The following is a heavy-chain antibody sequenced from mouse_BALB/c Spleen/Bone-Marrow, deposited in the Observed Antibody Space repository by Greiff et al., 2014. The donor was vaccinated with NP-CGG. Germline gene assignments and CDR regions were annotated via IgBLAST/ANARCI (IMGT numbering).Heavy chain of an antibody. CDR3: AQQGQGY. CDR1: GYSFTSHW. V-gene: IGHV1-55*01. CDR2: IYPGSDIT. D-gene: IGHD4-1*02. Sequence: VNLVESGAELVKPGTSVKMSCKASGYSFTSHWMHWVKQRPGQGLEWIGDIYPGSDITNYNEKFKGKATLTVDPSSSTAYMQLSGLTSEDAAVYYCAQQGQGYWGQGTTLTVSS. J-gene: IGHJ2*01.